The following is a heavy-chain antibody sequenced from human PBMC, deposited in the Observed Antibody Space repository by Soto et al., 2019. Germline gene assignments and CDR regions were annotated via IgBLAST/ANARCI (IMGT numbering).Heavy chain of an antibody. CDR1: GVSVSSGSFY. CDR2: GSYSGTT. CDR3: ARGATVTQFAY. J-gene: IGHJ4*02. Sequence: QVQLQESGPGLVKPSETLSLTCTVSGVSVSSGSFYWAWIRQPPGKGLEWIGFGSYSGTTNYKPSLKGPLYISVDTSSSPTSMKVSSPPRARTAVYYCARGATVTQFAYWGQGTLVTVPS. D-gene: IGHD4-17*01. V-gene: IGHV4-61*01.